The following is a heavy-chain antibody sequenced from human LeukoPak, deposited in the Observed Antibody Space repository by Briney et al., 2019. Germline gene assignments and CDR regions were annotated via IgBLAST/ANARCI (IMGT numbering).Heavy chain of an antibody. D-gene: IGHD3-9*01. CDR2: IIPNSGGT. Sequence: ASVKVSCKASGYTFTGYYMHWVRQAPGQGLEWMGWIIPNSGGTNYAQKFQGRVTMTRDTSISTAYMELSRLRSDDTAVYYCARGGPGIRYFDWRRWGQGTLVTVSS. J-gene: IGHJ4*02. V-gene: IGHV1-2*02. CDR3: ARGGPGIRYFDWRR. CDR1: GYTFTGYY.